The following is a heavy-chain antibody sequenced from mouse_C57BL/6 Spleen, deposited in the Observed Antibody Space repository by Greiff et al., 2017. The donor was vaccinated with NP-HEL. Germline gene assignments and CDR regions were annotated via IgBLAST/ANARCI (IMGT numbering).Heavy chain of an antibody. CDR3: ARESTTAFDY. CDR1: GYTFTSYW. CDR2: IDPSDSYT. V-gene: IGHV1-69*01. D-gene: IGHD1-2*01. Sequence: QVQLQQPGAELVMPGASVKLSCKASGYTFTSYWMHWVKQRPGQGLEWIGEIDPSDSYTNYNQKFKGKSTLTVDKSSSTAYMQLSSLTSEDSAGYYCARESTTAFDYWGQGTTLTVSS. J-gene: IGHJ2*01.